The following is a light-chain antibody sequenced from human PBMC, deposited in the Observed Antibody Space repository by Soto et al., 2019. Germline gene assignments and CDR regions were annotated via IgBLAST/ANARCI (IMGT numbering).Light chain of an antibody. Sequence: AIPLTQSPSSLSASVGDRVTITCRASQDVRGALAWYQQKPWKAPKILIYDVSVLESGVPTRFSGSGSGTDFTLTITSLQPVDFATYYCQQFNSYPITFGHGTRLEL. CDR3: QQFNSYPIT. J-gene: IGKJ5*01. CDR2: DVS. V-gene: IGKV1-13*02. CDR1: QDVRGA.